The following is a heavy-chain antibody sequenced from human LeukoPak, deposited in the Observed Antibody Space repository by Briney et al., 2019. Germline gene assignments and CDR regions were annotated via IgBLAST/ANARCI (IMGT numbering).Heavy chain of an antibody. CDR3: ARIYYDTSGDD. J-gene: IGHJ4*02. D-gene: IGHD3-22*01. CDR1: EFTFGSYW. Sequence: PGGPLRLSCAASEFTFGSYWMSWVRQAPGKGLEWVANIKRDGSEKYYVDSVKGRFTVSRDNAKKSLYLQMNSLRAEDTAVYYCARIYYDTSGDDWGQGTLVTVSS. CDR2: IKRDGSEK. V-gene: IGHV3-7*01.